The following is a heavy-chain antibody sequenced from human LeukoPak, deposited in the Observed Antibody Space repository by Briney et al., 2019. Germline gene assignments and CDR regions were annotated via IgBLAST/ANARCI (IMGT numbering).Heavy chain of an antibody. D-gene: IGHD3-10*01. CDR1: GFTFSSYW. CDR2: IKQDGSEK. CDR3: ARDQTYYFGSGSGF. Sequence: GGSLRLSCAASGFTFSSYWMSWVRQAPGKGLEWVANIKQDGSEKYYVDSVKGRFTISRDNAKNSLYLQMNSLRAEDTAVYYCARDQTYYFGSGSGFWGQGTLVTVSS. V-gene: IGHV3-7*03. J-gene: IGHJ4*02.